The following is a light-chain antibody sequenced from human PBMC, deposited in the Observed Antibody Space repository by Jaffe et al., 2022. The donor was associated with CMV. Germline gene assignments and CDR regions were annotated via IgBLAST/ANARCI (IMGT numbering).Light chain of an antibody. J-gene: IGKJ3*01. CDR3: QQYYSTPNQFT. V-gene: IGKV4-1*01. CDR2: WAS. Sequence: DIVMTQSPDSLAVSLGERATINCKSSQSVLYSSNNKNYLAWYQQKPGQPPKLLIYWASTRESGVPDRFSGSGSGTDFTLTISSLQAEDVAVYYCQQYYSTPNQFTFGPGTKVDIK. CDR1: QSVLYSSNNKNY.